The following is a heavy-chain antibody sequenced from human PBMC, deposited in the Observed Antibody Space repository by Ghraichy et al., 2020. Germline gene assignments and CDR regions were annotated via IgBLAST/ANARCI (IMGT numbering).Heavy chain of an antibody. Sequence: GESLNISCTASGFTFSTYGMRWVRQAPGEGLEWVSGISDDSGSTYYADSVKGRFTISRDNSKNTLYLQMNSLRAEDTAVYYCAKAREAYCDGDCYFDSWGQGTLVTVSS. CDR2: ISDDSGST. CDR1: GFTFSTYG. J-gene: IGHJ4*02. D-gene: IGHD2-21*02. V-gene: IGHV3-23*01. CDR3: AKAREAYCDGDCYFDS.